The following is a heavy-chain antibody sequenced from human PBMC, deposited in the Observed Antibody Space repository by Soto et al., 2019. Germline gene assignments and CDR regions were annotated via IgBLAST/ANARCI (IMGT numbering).Heavy chain of an antibody. V-gene: IGHV1-18*01. D-gene: IGHD2-15*01. CDR2: ISAYNGNT. Sequence: ASVKVSCKASGYTFTSYGISWVRQAPGQGLEWMGWISAYNGNTNYAQKLQGRVTMTTDTSTSTAYMELRSLRSDDTAVYYCARPARTSSYYYYGMDVWGQGTTVTVSS. CDR1: GYTFTSYG. CDR3: ARPARTSSYYYYGMDV. J-gene: IGHJ6*02.